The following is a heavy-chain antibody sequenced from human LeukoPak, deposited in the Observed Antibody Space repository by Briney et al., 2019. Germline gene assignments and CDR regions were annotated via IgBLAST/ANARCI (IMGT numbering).Heavy chain of an antibody. V-gene: IGHV1-24*01. D-gene: IGHD1-26*01. Sequence: ASVKVSCKVSGYTLTELSMHWVRQAPGKGLEWMGGFDPEDGETIYAQKFQGRVTMTEDTSTDTAYMELSSLRSEDTAVYYCARKSVRYSGSYPSYYFDYWGQGTLVTVSS. CDR1: GYTLTELS. CDR3: ARKSVRYSGSYPSYYFDY. J-gene: IGHJ4*02. CDR2: FDPEDGET.